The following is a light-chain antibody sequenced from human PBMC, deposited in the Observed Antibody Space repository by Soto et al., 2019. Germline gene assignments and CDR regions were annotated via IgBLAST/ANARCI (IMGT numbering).Light chain of an antibody. V-gene: IGKV3-11*01. Sequence: EIVLTQSPATLSLSSGERATLSCRASQNVSRFLAWYQRRPGQAPRLLIYDASNRASDIPARFSGGGSGTEFTLTITSLQSEDFAVYYCQQRSNWPLTFGGGTKVDI. CDR1: QNVSRF. CDR2: DAS. J-gene: IGKJ4*01. CDR3: QQRSNWPLT.